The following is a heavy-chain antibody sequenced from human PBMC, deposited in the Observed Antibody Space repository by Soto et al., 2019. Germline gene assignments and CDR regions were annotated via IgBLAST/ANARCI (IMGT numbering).Heavy chain of an antibody. J-gene: IGHJ6*02. CDR3: ATYDYGDYVVGMDV. Sequence: QVQLVESGGGVVQPGRSLRLSCAASGFTFSSYGMHWVRQAPGKGLEWVAVISYDGSNKYYADSVKGRFTISRDNSKNTPYLQMNSLRAEDTAVYYCATYDYGDYVVGMDVWGQGTTVTVSS. CDR1: GFTFSSYG. CDR2: ISYDGSNK. V-gene: IGHV3-30*03. D-gene: IGHD4-17*01.